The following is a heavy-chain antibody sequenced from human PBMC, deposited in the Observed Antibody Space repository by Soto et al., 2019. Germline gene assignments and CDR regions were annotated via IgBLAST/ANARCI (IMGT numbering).Heavy chain of an antibody. Sequence: SVKVSCKASGGTFSSYAISWVRQAPGQGLEWMGGIIPIFGTANYAQKFQGRVTITADESTSTAYMELSSLRSEDTAVYYCARDHRYYYDSSGYYADYWGQGTLVTVSS. CDR3: ARDHRYYYDSSGYYADY. CDR1: GGTFSSYA. D-gene: IGHD3-22*01. V-gene: IGHV1-69*13. J-gene: IGHJ4*02. CDR2: IIPIFGTA.